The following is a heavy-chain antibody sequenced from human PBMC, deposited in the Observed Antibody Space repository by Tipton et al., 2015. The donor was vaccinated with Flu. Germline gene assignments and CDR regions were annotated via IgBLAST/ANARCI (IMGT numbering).Heavy chain of an antibody. CDR1: GFTFSSYA. J-gene: IGHJ6*02. V-gene: IGHV3-64*01. CDR3: ARGLLLWFRELLGGMDV. CDR2: ISSNGGST. D-gene: IGHD3-10*01. Sequence: SLRLSCAASGFTFSSYAMHWVRQAPGKGLEYVSAISSNGGSTYYANSMKGRFTISRDNSKNTLYLQMGSLRAEDMAVYYCARGLLLWFRELLGGMDVWGQGTTVTVSS.